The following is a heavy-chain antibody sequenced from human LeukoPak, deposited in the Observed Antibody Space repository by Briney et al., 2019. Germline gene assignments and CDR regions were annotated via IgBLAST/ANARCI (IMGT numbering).Heavy chain of an antibody. D-gene: IGHD6-19*01. CDR3: ATDVRDEYSSGWYPIGY. V-gene: IGHV3-7*01. J-gene: IGHJ4*02. CDR1: GFTFSSYW. CDR2: IKPDGTEK. Sequence: GGSLRLSCAASGFTFSSYWMSWVRQAPGKGLEWVANIKPDGTEKYFVDSVKGRFTISRDNSKNTLYLQMNSLRAEDTAVYYCATDVRDEYSSGWYPIGYWGQGTLVTVSS.